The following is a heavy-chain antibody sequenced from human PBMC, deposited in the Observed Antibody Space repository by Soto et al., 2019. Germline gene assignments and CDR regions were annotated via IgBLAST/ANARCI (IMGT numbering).Heavy chain of an antibody. Sequence: QVQLVQSGAEVKKPGASVKVSCKASGYSFTGYGINWVRQAPGQGPEWMGWISPNNDNTNYAQKFQGRVTMTTDTSTSTAYMGLRGLRSDDTDVYYCAREPYSTGWFDYWGQGTLVTVSS. CDR2: ISPNNDNT. V-gene: IGHV1-18*01. J-gene: IGHJ4*02. CDR3: AREPYSTGWFDY. CDR1: GYSFTGYG. D-gene: IGHD6-19*01.